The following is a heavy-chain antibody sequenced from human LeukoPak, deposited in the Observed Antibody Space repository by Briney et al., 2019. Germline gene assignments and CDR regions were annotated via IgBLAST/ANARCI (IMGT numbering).Heavy chain of an antibody. CDR3: ARGRGDYVWGITGAPYYFDY. CDR2: INHSGST. CDR1: GYSISSDYY. Sequence: KSSETLSLTCTVSGYSISSDYYWSWIRQPPGKGLEWIGEINHSGSTNYNPSLKSRVTISVDTSKNQFSLKLSSVTAADTAVYYCARGRGDYVWGITGAPYYFDYWGQGTLVTVSS. V-gene: IGHV4-38-2*02. D-gene: IGHD3-16*01. J-gene: IGHJ4*02.